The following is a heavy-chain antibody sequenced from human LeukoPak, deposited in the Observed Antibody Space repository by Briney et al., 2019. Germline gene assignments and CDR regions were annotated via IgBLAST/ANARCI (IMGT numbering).Heavy chain of an antibody. J-gene: IGHJ6*03. CDR3: ARSAAYCGGDCYCHYYYCMDV. CDR2: IYYSGTT. Sequence: SETLSLTCTVSGVSISSSNYYWGWIRQPPGKGLEWIGTIYYSGTTYYSPSLRSRVTISVDTSNNQFSLELSSVTAADTAVYYCARSAAYCGGDCYCHYYYCMDVWGKGTTVTVSS. D-gene: IGHD2-21*02. V-gene: IGHV4-39*07. CDR1: GVSISSSNYY.